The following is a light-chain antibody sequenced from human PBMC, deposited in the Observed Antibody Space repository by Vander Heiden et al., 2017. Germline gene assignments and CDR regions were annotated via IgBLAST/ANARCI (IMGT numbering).Light chain of an antibody. CDR1: QSISRY. CDR3: QQEHSTPGT. V-gene: IGKV1-39*01. CDR2: AAS. J-gene: IGKJ1*01. Sequence: PSARSAAVGDRVTITCRASQSISRYLNWYQQKPGKALKLLMYAASRVQSGVPRRLSGSGSGVNFTLTISRPQLEDFAIHQYQQEHSTPGTFGQGTKVEIK.